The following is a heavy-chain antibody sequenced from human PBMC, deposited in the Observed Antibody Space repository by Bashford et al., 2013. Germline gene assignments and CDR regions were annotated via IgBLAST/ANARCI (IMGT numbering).Heavy chain of an antibody. V-gene: IGHV5-51*01. CDR1: GYSFTSYW. CDR3: ARTAPPSSSWYGDWYFDL. D-gene: IGHD6-13*01. J-gene: IGHJ2*01. CDR2: SILVTLIP. Sequence: GESLKISCKGSGYSFTSYWIGWVRQMPGKAWSGWGSSILVTLIPDTARPSQGQVTISADKSISTAYLQWSSLKASDTAMYYCARTAPPSSSWYGDWYFDLWGRGTLVTVSS.